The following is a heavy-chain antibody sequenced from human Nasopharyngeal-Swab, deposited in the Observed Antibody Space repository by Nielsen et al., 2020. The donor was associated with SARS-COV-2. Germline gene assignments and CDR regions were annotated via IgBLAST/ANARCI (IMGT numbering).Heavy chain of an antibody. CDR1: GYTFTSYG. CDR3: ARLYCGGDCYSEDYYGMDV. CDR2: ISAYNGNT. J-gene: IGHJ6*02. D-gene: IGHD2-21*02. V-gene: IGHV1-18*01. Sequence: ASVKVSCKASGYTFTSYGISWVRQAPAQGLEWMGWISAYNGNTNYAQKLQGRVTMTTDKSTSTAYMELRSLRSDDTAVYYCARLYCGGDCYSEDYYGMDVWGQGTTVTVSS.